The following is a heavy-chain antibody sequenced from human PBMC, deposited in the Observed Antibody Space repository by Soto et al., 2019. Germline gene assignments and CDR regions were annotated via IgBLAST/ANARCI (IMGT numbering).Heavy chain of an antibody. Sequence: DVQLVESGGGLVQPGRSLRLSCAASGFTFHDYAMHWVRQAPGKGLEWVSGITWNSGSLGYADSVKGRFTMSRDNAKNSLYLQMNSLRAEDTALYYCAKSWAITNTYLSAFDMWGQGTMVTVSS. CDR1: GFTFHDYA. J-gene: IGHJ3*02. CDR3: AKSWAITNTYLSAFDM. D-gene: IGHD1-20*01. V-gene: IGHV3-9*01. CDR2: ITWNSGSL.